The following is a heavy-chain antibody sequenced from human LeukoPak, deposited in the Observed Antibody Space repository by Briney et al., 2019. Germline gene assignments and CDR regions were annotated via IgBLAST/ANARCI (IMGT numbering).Heavy chain of an antibody. D-gene: IGHD4-17*01. J-gene: IGHJ6*02. CDR2: INPNSGGT. Sequence: ASVKVSCKASGYTFTGYYMHWVRQAPGQGLEWMGRINPNSGGTNYAQKFQGRVTMTRDTSISTAYMELSRLRSDDTAVYYCAATVTVTTGSTYYGMDVWGQGTTVTVSS. V-gene: IGHV1-2*06. CDR3: AATVTVTTGSTYYGMDV. CDR1: GYTFTGYY.